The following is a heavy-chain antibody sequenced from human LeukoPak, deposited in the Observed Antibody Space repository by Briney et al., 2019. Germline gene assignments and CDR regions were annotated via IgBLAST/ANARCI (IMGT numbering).Heavy chain of an antibody. J-gene: IGHJ4*02. V-gene: IGHV1-2*06. CDR3: GTLLSNGPFDY. Sequence: ASVKVSCKASGYTFTGYYVHWVRQAPGQGLEWMGRINPNSGVTNYAQKFQGRVTMTRDTSISTAYMELSGLRSDDTAVYYCGTLLSNGPFDYWGQGSLVTVSS. CDR2: INPNSGVT. CDR1: GYTFTGYY.